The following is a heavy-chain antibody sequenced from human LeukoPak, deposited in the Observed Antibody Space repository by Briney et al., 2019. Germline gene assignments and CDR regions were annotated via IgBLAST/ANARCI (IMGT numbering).Heavy chain of an antibody. CDR1: ADTFSNYD. CDR3: ARARYSSSFYWGPYFDY. CDR2: LSPTSSRA. Sequence: GASVKVSCKASADTFSNYDINWVRQAPGQGFEWMGWLSPTSSRAVSAQKFQGRVTFTRDTSISTVYMELSSLTSEDTAVYYCARARYSSSFYWGPYFDYWGQGTLVTVSS. J-gene: IGHJ4*02. V-gene: IGHV1-8*03. D-gene: IGHD6-6*01.